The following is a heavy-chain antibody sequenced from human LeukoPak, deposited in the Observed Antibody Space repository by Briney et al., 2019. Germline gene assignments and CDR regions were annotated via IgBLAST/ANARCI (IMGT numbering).Heavy chain of an antibody. CDR3: ARVYCSSASCYAKGFDY. D-gene: IGHD2-2*01. J-gene: IGHJ4*02. CDR1: GGSISSYY. V-gene: IGHV4-59*01. Sequence: PSETLSLTCTVSGGSISSYYWSWIRQPPGKGLEWIGYIYYSGSTNYNPSLKSRVTISVDTSKNQFSLKLSSVSAADTAIYYCARVYCSSASCYAKGFDYWGQGTLVTVSS. CDR2: IYYSGST.